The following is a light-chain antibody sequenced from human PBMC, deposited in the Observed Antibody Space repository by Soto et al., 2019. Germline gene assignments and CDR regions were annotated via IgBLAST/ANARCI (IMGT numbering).Light chain of an antibody. V-gene: IGLV2-14*01. CDR1: SSDVGGYNY. CDR3: SSYTSSSIPYV. CDR2: DVS. Sequence: QSALTQPASVSGSPGQSITISCTGTSSDVGGYNYVSWYQQDPGKAPKLMIYDVSNRPSGVSNRFSGSKSGNTASLTISGLQAEDEADYYCSSYTSSSIPYVFGTGTKVTVL. J-gene: IGLJ1*01.